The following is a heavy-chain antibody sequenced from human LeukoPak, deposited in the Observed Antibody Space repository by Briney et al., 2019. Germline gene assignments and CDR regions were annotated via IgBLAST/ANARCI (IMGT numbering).Heavy chain of an antibody. V-gene: IGHV3-48*04. D-gene: IGHD1-7*01. J-gene: IGHJ4*02. CDR3: AREGQLELLFDY. CDR1: GFTFSSYS. CDR2: ISSSSNAI. Sequence: SGGPLRLSCAASGFTFSSYSMNWVREAPGKGLEGVSYISSSSNAIYYANSVKSRFTISRDNAKNSLYLQMNSPRADDTAVYYCAREGQLELLFDYGGQGTLVTVS.